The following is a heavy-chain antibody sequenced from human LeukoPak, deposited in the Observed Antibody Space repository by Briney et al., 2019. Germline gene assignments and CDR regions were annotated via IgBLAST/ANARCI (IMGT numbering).Heavy chain of an antibody. J-gene: IGHJ5*02. Sequence: SQTLSLTCSVSGGSISSGDYYWSWLRQPPGKGLEWLGYIYYSGSTNYNPSLKSRVTISLDTSKNQFSLKLSSVTAADTAVYYCATAPMVRGVSNWFDPWGQGTLVTVSS. CDR3: ATAPMVRGVSNWFDP. CDR2: IYYSGST. CDR1: GGSISSGDYY. V-gene: IGHV4-30-4*01. D-gene: IGHD3-10*01.